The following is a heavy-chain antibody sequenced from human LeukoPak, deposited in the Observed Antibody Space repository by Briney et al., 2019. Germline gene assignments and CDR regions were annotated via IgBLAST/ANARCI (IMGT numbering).Heavy chain of an antibody. D-gene: IGHD3-10*01. CDR2: ISSSSHHI. CDR1: GFTFSASS. J-gene: IGHJ6*02. V-gene: IGHV3-21*01. Sequence: GGSLRLSCAASGFTFSASSMNWVRQAPGKGLEWVSSISSSSHHIFYADSLKGRFTISRDNAKNSLYLQMNSLRAEDTAVYYCARGFGRFGELYEHYYHLMDAWGQGTTVTVSS. CDR3: ARGFGRFGELYEHYYHLMDA.